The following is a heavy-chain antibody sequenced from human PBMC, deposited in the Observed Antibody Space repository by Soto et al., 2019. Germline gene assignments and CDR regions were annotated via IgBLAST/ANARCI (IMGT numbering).Heavy chain of an antibody. J-gene: IGHJ6*02. CDR1: GDSMNNTSYY. Sequence: SETLSLTCTVSGDSMNNTSYYWGWIRQSPGKGLEWIGTIYFSGSTFYNPSLKSRVTLSVDTSKNQFSVRLNSVTASDTAVYYCAPLSVSLSGPYGIHVWGQGTTVTVSS. D-gene: IGHD2-15*01. CDR2: IYFSGST. V-gene: IGHV4-39*01. CDR3: APLSVSLSGPYGIHV.